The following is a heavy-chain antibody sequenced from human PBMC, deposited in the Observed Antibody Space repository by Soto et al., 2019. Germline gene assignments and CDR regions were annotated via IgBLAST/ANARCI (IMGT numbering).Heavy chain of an antibody. J-gene: IGHJ5*02. D-gene: IGHD3-10*02. CDR3: VRVLYVDPVRFDA. Sequence: EVHLVESGGGLVQPGGSLRLSCAASGFTFTSYWMHWVRQTPGKGLVWVSRPNSDGSNINYADSVKGRFTIPRDNAKNALYLQMSSLTAEDTADYYGVRVLYVDPVRFDAWGQGTLLTVSS. V-gene: IGHV3-74*01. CDR1: GFTFTSYW. CDR2: PNSDGSNI.